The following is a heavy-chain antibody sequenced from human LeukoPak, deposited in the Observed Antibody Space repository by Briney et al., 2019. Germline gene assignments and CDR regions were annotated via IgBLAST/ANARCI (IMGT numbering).Heavy chain of an antibody. V-gene: IGHV4-59*01. J-gene: IGHJ4*02. D-gene: IGHD1-26*01. CDR2: VYYTGST. Sequence: MSSETLSLTCTVSGGSISPYYWSWIRQPPGKGLEWIGYVYYTGSTDYNPSLKSRVTISVDMSKNQFSLRLTSVTAADTAVYYCARLWDLTLFDYWGQGSLVTVSS. CDR3: ARLWDLTLFDY. CDR1: GGSISPYY.